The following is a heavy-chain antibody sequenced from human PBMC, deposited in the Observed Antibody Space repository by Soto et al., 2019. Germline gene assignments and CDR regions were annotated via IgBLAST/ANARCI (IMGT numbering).Heavy chain of an antibody. CDR3: ARATYYDFWSGYYRAYYFDY. CDR2: IYYSGST. V-gene: IGHV4-31*03. CDR1: GGSISSGGYY. Sequence: SETLALTCTVSGGSISSGGYYWSWIRQHPGKVLDWIGYIYYSGSTYYNPSLKSRVTISVDTSKNQFSLKLSSVTAADTAVYYCARATYYDFWSGYYRAYYFDYWGQGTLVTVSS. J-gene: IGHJ4*02. D-gene: IGHD3-3*01.